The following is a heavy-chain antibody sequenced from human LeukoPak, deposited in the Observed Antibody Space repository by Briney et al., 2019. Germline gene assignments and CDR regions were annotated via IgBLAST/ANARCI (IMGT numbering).Heavy chain of an antibody. J-gene: IGHJ4*02. CDR2: INHSGST. V-gene: IGHV4-34*01. CDR1: GGSFSGYY. D-gene: IGHD6-19*01. CDR3: VRHTTSGWYQVVY. Sequence: SETLSLTCAVYGGSFSGYYWSWIRQPPGKGLEWIGEINHSGSTNYNPSLKSRVTISVDTSKNQFSLKLTSVTAADTAVYYCVRHTTSGWYQVVYWGQGTLVTVSS.